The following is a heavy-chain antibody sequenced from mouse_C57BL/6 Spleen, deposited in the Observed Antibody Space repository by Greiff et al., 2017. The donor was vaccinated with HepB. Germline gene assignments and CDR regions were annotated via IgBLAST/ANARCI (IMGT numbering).Heavy chain of an antibody. J-gene: IGHJ2*01. CDR3: APNWDKDD. D-gene: IGHD4-1*01. CDR2: RYPRRGNT. CDR1: GYTFTSDG. Sequence: QVQLKESGAELARPGASVKLSCKASGYTFTSDGISGGKQRTGQGLEWIGERYPRRGNTYYNEKFKGKATLTADKSSSTAYMELRSLTSEDSAVYFCAPNWDKDDWGQGTTLTVSS. V-gene: IGHV1-81*01.